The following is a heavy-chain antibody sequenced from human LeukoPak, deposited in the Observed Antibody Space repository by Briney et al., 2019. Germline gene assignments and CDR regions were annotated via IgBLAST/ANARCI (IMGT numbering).Heavy chain of an antibody. V-gene: IGHV3-23*01. D-gene: IGHD5-12*01. CDR1: GFTFSSYA. CDR3: AKARYSGYAFDAFDM. J-gene: IGHJ3*02. Sequence: KSGGSLRLSCAASGFTFSSYAMTWVRQAPGKGPEWVSVISGGGGSTFYADSVKGRFTISRDNSKNTLYLQMNSLRAEDTAVYYCAKARYSGYAFDAFDMWGQGTMVSVSS. CDR2: ISGGGGST.